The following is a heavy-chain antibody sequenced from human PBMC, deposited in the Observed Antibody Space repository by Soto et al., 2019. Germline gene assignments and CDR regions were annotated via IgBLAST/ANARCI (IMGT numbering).Heavy chain of an antibody. CDR2: IIPYNGNT. D-gene: IGHD5-18*01. CDR3: ARSALDDDGYHYLDS. J-gene: IGHJ5*01. CDR1: GCIFTYRY. V-gene: IGHV1-45*02. Sequence: SVKVSCKASGCIFTYRYLYWVRQAPGQALEWMGWIIPYNGNTNYAQKFQDRFSITRESSLSTVYMELRSLRSDDTGMYYCARSALDDDGYHYLDSWGQ.